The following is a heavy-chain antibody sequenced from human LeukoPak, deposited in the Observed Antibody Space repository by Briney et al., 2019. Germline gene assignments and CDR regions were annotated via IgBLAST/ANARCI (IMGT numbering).Heavy chain of an antibody. Sequence: PGGSLRLSCAASGFTFSSYWMHWVRQASGKGLVWVSRINSDGSSTSYADSVKGRFTISRDNAKNTLYLQMNSLRAEDTAVYYCARAYNGYYKQPDYWGQGTLVTVSS. CDR1: GFTFSSYW. CDR2: INSDGSST. V-gene: IGHV3-74*01. D-gene: IGHD3-9*01. CDR3: ARAYNGYYKQPDY. J-gene: IGHJ4*02.